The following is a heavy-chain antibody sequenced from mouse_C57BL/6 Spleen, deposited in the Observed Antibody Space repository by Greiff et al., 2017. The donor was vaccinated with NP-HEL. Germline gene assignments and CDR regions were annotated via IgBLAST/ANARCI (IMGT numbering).Heavy chain of an antibody. CDR3: ARDSYYQCAY. D-gene: IGHD2-10*01. CDR2: IYPGDGDT. CDR1: GYAFSSSW. J-gene: IGHJ3*01. Sequence: VQRVESGPELVKPGASVKISCKASGYAFSSSWMNWVKQRPGKGLEWIGRIYPGDGDTNYNGKFKGKATLTADKSSSTAYMQLSSLTSEYSAVYFWARDSYYQCAYWGQGTLVTVSA. V-gene: IGHV1-82*01.